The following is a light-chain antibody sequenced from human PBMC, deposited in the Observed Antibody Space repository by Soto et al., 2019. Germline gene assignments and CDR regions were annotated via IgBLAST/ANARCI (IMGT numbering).Light chain of an antibody. CDR3: QQYGSVPLT. CDR1: QSVSTNY. V-gene: IGKV3-20*01. CDR2: GAS. Sequence: EIVLTQSPGTLSLSPGERATLSCRASQSVSTNYLAWYQQKPGQAPRLLISGASSRATGIPDRFSGSGSGADFTLTISSLQPEDFAVYYCQQYGSVPLTFGGGTKVEIK. J-gene: IGKJ4*01.